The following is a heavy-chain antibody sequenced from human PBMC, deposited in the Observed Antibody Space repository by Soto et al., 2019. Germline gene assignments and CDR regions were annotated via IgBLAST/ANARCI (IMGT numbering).Heavy chain of an antibody. V-gene: IGHV1-18*01. CDR1: GYTFTSYG. CDR2: ISAYNGNT. CDR3: ARVYCISTSCYAGAHYFDY. D-gene: IGHD2-2*01. J-gene: IGHJ4*02. Sequence: ASVKVSCKASGYTFTSYGISWVRQAPGQGLEWMGWISAYNGNTNYAQKLQGRVTMTTDTSTSTAYMELRSLRSDDTAVYYCARVYCISTSCYAGAHYFDYWGQGTLVTVSS.